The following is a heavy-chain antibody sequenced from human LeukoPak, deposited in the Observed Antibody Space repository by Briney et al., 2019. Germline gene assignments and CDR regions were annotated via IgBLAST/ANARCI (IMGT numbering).Heavy chain of an antibody. J-gene: IGHJ4*02. D-gene: IGHD4-17*01. CDR3: ARVDGDYGAFDY. Sequence: SETLSLTCAVYGGSFSGYYWSWIRQPPGKGLEWIGEINHGGSTNYNPSLKSRVTTSVDTSKNQFSLKLSSVNAADTAVYYCARVDGDYGAFDYWGQGTLVTVSS. V-gene: IGHV4-34*01. CDR1: GGSFSGYY. CDR2: INHGGST.